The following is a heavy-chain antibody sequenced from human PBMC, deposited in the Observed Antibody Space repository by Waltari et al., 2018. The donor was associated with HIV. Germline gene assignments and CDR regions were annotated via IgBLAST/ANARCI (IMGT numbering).Heavy chain of an antibody. CDR1: GGSISSSSYY. V-gene: IGHV4-39*07. CDR2: IYYSGST. Sequence: QLQLQESGPGLVKPSETLSLTCTVSGGSISSSSYYWGWIRPPPGKGLEWIGSIYYSGSTYYNPSLKSRVTISVDTSKNQFSLKLSSVTAADTAVYYCARDGGQLVRGGDRYYYGMDVWGQGTTVTVSS. D-gene: IGHD6-13*01. J-gene: IGHJ6*02. CDR3: ARDGGQLVRGGDRYYYGMDV.